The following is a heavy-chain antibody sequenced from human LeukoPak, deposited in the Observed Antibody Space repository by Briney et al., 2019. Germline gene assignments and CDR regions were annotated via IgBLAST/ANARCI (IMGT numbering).Heavy chain of an antibody. V-gene: IGHV1-18*01. CDR2: ISAYNGNT. D-gene: IGHD3-10*01. CDR3: AREVGYGSGSSNNWFDP. Sequence: ASVKVSCKASGYTFTSYGISWVRQAPGQGLEWMGWISAYNGNTNYTQKLQGRVTMTTDTSTSTAYMELRSLRSDDTAVYYCAREVGYGSGSSNNWFDPWGQGTLVTVSS. J-gene: IGHJ5*02. CDR1: GYTFTSYG.